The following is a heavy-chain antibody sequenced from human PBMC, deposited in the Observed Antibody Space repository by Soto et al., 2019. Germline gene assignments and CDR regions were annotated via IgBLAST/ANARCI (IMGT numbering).Heavy chain of an antibody. D-gene: IGHD6-19*01. V-gene: IGHV4-4*02. CDR1: GGSISSSNG. CDR3: ATKFSASFDY. J-gene: IGHJ4*02. Sequence: SGTXALTCAFSGGSISSSNGGSWVRQPPGKGLEWIGEIYHSGSTNYNPSLKSRVTISVDKSKDQFSLKLSSVTAADTAVYYCATKFSASFDYWGQGTLVTLSS. CDR2: IYHSGST.